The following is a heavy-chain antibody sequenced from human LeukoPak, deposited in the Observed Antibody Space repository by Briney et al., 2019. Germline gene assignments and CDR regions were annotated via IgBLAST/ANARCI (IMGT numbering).Heavy chain of an antibody. CDR3: ARPGYSSGY. V-gene: IGHV4-38-2*01. D-gene: IGHD6-19*01. CDR1: GYSISSSYY. Sequence: PSETLSLTCAVSGYSISSSYYWGWIRQPPGKGLEWIGSIYYSGSTYYNPSLKSRVTISVDTSKNQFSLKLSSVTAADTAVYYCARPGYSSGYWGQGTLVTVSS. CDR2: IYYSGST. J-gene: IGHJ4*02.